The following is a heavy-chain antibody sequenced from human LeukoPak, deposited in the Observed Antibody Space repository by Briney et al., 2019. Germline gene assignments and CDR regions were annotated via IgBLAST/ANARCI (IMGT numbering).Heavy chain of an antibody. D-gene: IGHD3-22*01. Sequence: GESLKISCKGSGYSFTSYWIGWVRQMPGKGLEWMGIIYPGDSDTRYSPSFQGQVTISADKSISTAYLQWSSLKASDTAMYYCARQRKDSSGYYYVAWFDPWGQGTLVTVSS. V-gene: IGHV5-51*01. CDR3: ARQRKDSSGYYYVAWFDP. CDR1: GYSFTSYW. J-gene: IGHJ5*02. CDR2: IYPGDSDT.